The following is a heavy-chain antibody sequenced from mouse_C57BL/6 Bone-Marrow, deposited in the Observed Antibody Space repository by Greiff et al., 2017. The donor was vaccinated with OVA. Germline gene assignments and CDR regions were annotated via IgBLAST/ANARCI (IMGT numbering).Heavy chain of an antibody. CDR2: IDPETGGT. Sequence: QVQLKESGAELVRPGASVTLSCKASGYTFTDYEMHWVKQTPVHGLEWIGAIDPETGGTAYNQKFKGKAILTADKSSSTAYMERSSQTSEDSAVYYCTRGYSNYYAMDYWGQGTSVTVSS. V-gene: IGHV1-15*01. J-gene: IGHJ4*01. D-gene: IGHD2-5*01. CDR1: GYTFTDYE. CDR3: TRGYSNYYAMDY.